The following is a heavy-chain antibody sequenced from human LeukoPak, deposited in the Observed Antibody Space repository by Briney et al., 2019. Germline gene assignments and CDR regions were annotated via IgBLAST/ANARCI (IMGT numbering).Heavy chain of an antibody. J-gene: IGHJ4*02. CDR1: GFTFSSCE. V-gene: IGHV3-66*01. CDR2: IYSGGST. Sequence: PGGSLRLSCAASGFTFSSCELSWVRQAPGKGLEWVSVIYSGGSTYYAASVKGRFTISRDNSKNTLYLQMNGMRAEDNGVYYCASGGLYSSGWPFDYWGQGTLVTVSS. CDR3: ASGGLYSSGWPFDY. D-gene: IGHD6-19*01.